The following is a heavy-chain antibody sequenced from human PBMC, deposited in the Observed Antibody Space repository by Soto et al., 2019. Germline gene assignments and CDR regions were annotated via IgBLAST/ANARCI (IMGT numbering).Heavy chain of an antibody. D-gene: IGHD5-12*01. V-gene: IGHV3-33*01. J-gene: IGHJ6*02. CDR1: GFTFSSYG. CDR3: ARDLVATTLPVYYYYYGMDV. CDR2: IWYDGSNK. Sequence: GGSLRLSCAASGFTFSSYGMHWVRQAPGKGLEWVAVIWYDGSNKYYADSVKGRFTISRDNSKNTLYLQMNSLRAEDTAVYYFARDLVATTLPVYYYYYGMDVWGQGTTVTVSS.